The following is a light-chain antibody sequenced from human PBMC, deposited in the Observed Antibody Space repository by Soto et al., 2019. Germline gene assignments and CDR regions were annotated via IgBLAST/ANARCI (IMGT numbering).Light chain of an antibody. CDR2: DES. J-gene: IGKJ2*01. CDR1: QSVSSY. CDR3: QQRSIRYT. V-gene: IGKV3-11*01. Sequence: EIVLTQSPATLSLSPGERATLSCSASQSVSSYLAWYHQQPGQAPRLLIYDESNRATGIPARFSGSGSGTDFSLTIISPAPEDFAVYCCQQRSIRYTFGQRTTLETK.